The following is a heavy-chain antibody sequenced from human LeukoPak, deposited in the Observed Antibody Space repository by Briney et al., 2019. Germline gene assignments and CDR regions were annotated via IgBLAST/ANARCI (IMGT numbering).Heavy chain of an antibody. CDR3: VRHGRPHFDY. CDR2: IYYSGST. J-gene: IGHJ4*02. V-gene: IGHV4-39*01. D-gene: IGHD1-26*01. Sequence: KPSETLSLTCTVSGGSISSSSYYWGWIRQPPGKGLEWIGSIYYSGSTYYNPSLKSRVTISVDTSKNQFSLKLSSVTAADTAVYYCVRHGRPHFDYWGQGTLVTVSS. CDR1: GGSISSSSYY.